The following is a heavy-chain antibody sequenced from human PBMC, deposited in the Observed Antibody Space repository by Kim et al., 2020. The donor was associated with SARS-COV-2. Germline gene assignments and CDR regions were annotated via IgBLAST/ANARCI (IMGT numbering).Heavy chain of an antibody. D-gene: IGHD3-10*01. CDR3: ARDAWSRRRGLTNSYYGMDV. J-gene: IGHJ6*02. CDR1: GFTFSSCA. CDR2: ISYDGSNK. Sequence: GGSLRLSCAASGFTFSSCAIHWVRQAPGKGLEWVAVISYDGSNKNYADSVKGRFTISRDNSKNTLYLQMNSLRAEDTALYYCARDAWSRRRGLTNSYYGMDVWGQGTTVTVSS. V-gene: IGHV3-30-3*01.